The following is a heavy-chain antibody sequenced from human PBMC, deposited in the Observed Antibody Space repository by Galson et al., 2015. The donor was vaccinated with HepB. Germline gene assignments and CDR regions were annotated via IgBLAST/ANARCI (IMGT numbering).Heavy chain of an antibody. Sequence: SVKVSCKASGYTFTSYGISWARQAPGQGLEWMGRIIPILGIANYAQKFQGGVTITADKSTSTAYMELSSLRSEDTAVYYCARRHSTVTSRDNAFDIWGQGTMVTVSS. V-gene: IGHV1-69*04. D-gene: IGHD4-17*01. CDR1: GYTFTSYG. CDR3: ARRHSTVTSRDNAFDI. CDR2: IIPILGIA. J-gene: IGHJ3*02.